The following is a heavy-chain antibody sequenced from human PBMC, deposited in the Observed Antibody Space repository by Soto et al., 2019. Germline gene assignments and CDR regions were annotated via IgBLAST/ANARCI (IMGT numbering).Heavy chain of an antibody. V-gene: IGHV4-61*01. J-gene: IGHJ4*02. CDR2: IYYSGST. Sequence: SETLSLTCTVSGGSVSSGSYYWSWIRQPPGKGLEWIGYIYYSGSTNYNPSLKSRVTISVDTSKNQFSLKLSSVTAADTAVYYCARYSGYDFKGIPIVYYFDYWGQGTLVTVSS. CDR3: ARYSGYDFKGIPIVYYFDY. CDR1: GGSVSSGSYY. D-gene: IGHD5-12*01.